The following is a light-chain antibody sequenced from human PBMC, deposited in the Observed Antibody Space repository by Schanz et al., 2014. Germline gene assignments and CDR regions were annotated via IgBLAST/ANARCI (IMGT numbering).Light chain of an antibody. CDR2: DVT. V-gene: IGLV2-11*01. J-gene: IGLJ1*01. CDR1: SSDVGGYNS. Sequence: QSVLTQPRSVSGSPGQSVTISCTGTSSDVGGYNSVSWYQQHPGKAPKLMIYDVTNRPSGVPDRFSGSKSGNTASLTISGLQAEDEADYYCSSYTSSNTLGVFGTGTKLTVL. CDR3: SSYTSSNTLGV.